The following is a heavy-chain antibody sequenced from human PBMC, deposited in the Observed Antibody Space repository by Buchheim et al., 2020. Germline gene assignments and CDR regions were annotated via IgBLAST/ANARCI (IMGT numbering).Heavy chain of an antibody. Sequence: EVQLVESGGGLVQPGGSLRLSCAASGFTFSSYSMNWVRQAPGKGLEWVSYISSSSSTIYYADSVKGRFTISRDNAKKSLYLQMNSLRAEDTAVYYCARDWYKDYFDYWGQGTL. V-gene: IGHV3-48*01. D-gene: IGHD1-1*01. J-gene: IGHJ4*02. CDR3: ARDWYKDYFDY. CDR2: ISSSSSTI. CDR1: GFTFSSYS.